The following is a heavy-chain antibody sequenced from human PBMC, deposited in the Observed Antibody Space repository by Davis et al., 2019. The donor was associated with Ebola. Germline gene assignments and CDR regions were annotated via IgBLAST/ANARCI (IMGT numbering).Heavy chain of an antibody. CDR3: ARSYGAAPFDY. D-gene: IGHD4/OR15-4a*01. CDR2: IYYSGST. V-gene: IGHV4-59*08. Sequence: MPSETLSLTCTVSGGSISPYYWSWIRQPPGKGLEWICYIYYSGSTKYNLSLKGRVAISVDTSKNQFSLKLSSVTAAATAVYYCARSYGAAPFDYWGQGTLVTVSS. CDR1: GGSISPYY. J-gene: IGHJ4*02.